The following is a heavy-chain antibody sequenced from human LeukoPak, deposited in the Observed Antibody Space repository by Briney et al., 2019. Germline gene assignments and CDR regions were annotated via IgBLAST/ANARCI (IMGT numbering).Heavy chain of an antibody. Sequence: SETLSLTCTVSGGSISSGSYYWSWIRPPAGEGLEWMGRIYTSGSTNYNPSLKSRVTISVDTSKNQFSLKLSSVTAADTAVYYCARGYSSGWYQDAFDIWGQGTMVTVSS. J-gene: IGHJ3*02. V-gene: IGHV4-61*02. CDR1: GGSISSGSYY. D-gene: IGHD6-19*01. CDR3: ARGYSSGWYQDAFDI. CDR2: IYTSGST.